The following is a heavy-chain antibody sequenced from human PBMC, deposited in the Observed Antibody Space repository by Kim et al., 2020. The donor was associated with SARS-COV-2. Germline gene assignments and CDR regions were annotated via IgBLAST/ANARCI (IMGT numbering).Heavy chain of an antibody. J-gene: IGHJ6*02. D-gene: IGHD1-26*01. Sequence: GGSLRLSCAASGFTFSTPCMHWVRQAPGKGLVWVSRINTDGSKTAYAESVKGRFTLSRDNAKNTLYLQMDSLRAEDTAVYYCARVFSGYYYGMDVWGRGT. CDR2: INTDGSKT. V-gene: IGHV3-74*01. CDR1: GFTFSTPC. CDR3: ARVFSGYYYGMDV.